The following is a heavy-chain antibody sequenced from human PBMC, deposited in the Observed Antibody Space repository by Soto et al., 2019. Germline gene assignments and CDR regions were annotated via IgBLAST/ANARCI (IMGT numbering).Heavy chain of an antibody. V-gene: IGHV4-30-2*01. Sequence: PSETLSLTCAVSGGSISSGGYSWSWTRQPPGKGLEWIGYIYHSGSTYYNPSLKSRVTISVDRSKNQFSLKLSSVTAADTAVYYCARNGIQLWGFDYWGRGTLVTVSS. CDR2: IYHSGST. CDR3: ARNGIQLWGFDY. J-gene: IGHJ4*02. D-gene: IGHD5-18*01. CDR1: GGSISSGGYS.